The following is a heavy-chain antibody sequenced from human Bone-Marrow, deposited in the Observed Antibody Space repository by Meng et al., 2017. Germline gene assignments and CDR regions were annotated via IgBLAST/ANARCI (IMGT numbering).Heavy chain of an antibody. J-gene: IGHJ4*02. Sequence: GGSLRLSCAASGFTFSSYAMSWVRQAPGKGLEWVSAISGSGGSTYYADSVKGRFTISRDNSKNTLYLQMNSLRAGDTAVYYCAKAIYGDYVNYWGQGTLVTVSS. V-gene: IGHV3-23*01. CDR1: GFTFSSYA. CDR2: ISGSGGST. CDR3: AKAIYGDYVNY. D-gene: IGHD4-17*01.